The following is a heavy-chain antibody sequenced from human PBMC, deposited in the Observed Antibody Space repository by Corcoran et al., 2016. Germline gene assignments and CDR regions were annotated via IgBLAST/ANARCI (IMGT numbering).Heavy chain of an antibody. CDR3: ARSRGYSGSYGAPDAFDI. V-gene: IGHV2-26*01. CDR2: IFSNDEK. D-gene: IGHD1-26*01. J-gene: IGHJ3*02. Sequence: QVTLKEAGPVLVKPTETLTLTCTVSGISLSNARMSGSWIHPPPGKALEWLAHIFSNDEKSYSTSLKSRLTLSKDTSKSQGVLTMTNMDPVDTATYYCARSRGYSGSYGAPDAFDIWGQGTTVTGSS. CDR1: GISLSNARMS.